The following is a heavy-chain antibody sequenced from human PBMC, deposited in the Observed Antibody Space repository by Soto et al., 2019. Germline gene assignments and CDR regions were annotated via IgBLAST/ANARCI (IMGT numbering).Heavy chain of an antibody. J-gene: IGHJ6*02. CDR2: IYYSGST. V-gene: IGHV4-31*03. CDR1: GSSSSRGGYY. CDR3: ARDRKYYYGSGSYSEAGYYYYYGMDV. Sequence: TLSLTSTVSGSSSSRGGYYWSWIRQHRGKGLQWLGYIYYSGSTYYNPSLKSRVTISVDTSKNQSSLKLSSVTAADTAVYYCARDRKYYYGSGSYSEAGYYYYYGMDVWGQGTTVTVSS. D-gene: IGHD3-10*01.